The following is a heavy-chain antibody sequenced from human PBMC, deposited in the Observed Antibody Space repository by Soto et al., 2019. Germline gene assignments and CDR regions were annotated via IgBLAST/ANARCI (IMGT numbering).Heavy chain of an antibody. J-gene: IGHJ6*02. Sequence: QVQLVESGGGVVQPGRSLRLSCAASGFTFSSYGMHWVRQAPGKGLEWVAVIWYDGSNKYYVDSVKGRFTISRDNSKNTRXLQINSLRAEDTAVYYCARDPSDFWSGSYYYGMDVWGQGTTVTVSS. D-gene: IGHD3-3*01. CDR2: IWYDGSNK. CDR3: ARDPSDFWSGSYYYGMDV. CDR1: GFTFSSYG. V-gene: IGHV3-33*01.